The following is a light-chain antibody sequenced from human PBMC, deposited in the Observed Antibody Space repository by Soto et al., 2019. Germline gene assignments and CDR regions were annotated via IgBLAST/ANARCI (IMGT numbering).Light chain of an antibody. V-gene: IGKV3-15*01. CDR1: QTVNSN. CDR2: GAS. J-gene: IGKJ1*01. Sequence: EIVMTQSPATLSVSPGERATLSCRASQTVNSNLAWYQQRPGQAPRLLISGASTRAPGIPARFSGSGSGTEFTRTISSLQSEDFAVYYCQQYNNWPPWTFGQGTRVEI. CDR3: QQYNNWPPWT.